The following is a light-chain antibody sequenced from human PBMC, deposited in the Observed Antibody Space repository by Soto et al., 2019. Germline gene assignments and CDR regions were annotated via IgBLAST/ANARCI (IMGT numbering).Light chain of an antibody. CDR3: GAWDSSLSAVV. CDR2: DNN. CDR1: SSNIGNNY. J-gene: IGLJ7*01. Sequence: QSVLTQPASVSAAPGQKVTISCSGSSSNIGNNYVSWYQHLPGTAPKLVIYDNNKRPSGIPDRFSASKSGTSATLGITGLQTGDEADYYCGAWDSSLSAVVFGGGTQLTVL. V-gene: IGLV1-51*01.